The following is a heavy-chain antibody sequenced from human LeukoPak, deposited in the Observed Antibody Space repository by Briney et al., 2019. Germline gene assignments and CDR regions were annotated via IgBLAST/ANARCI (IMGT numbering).Heavy chain of an antibody. CDR3: AMVLWQSARPGP. CDR1: GGSLINYY. Sequence: SETLSLTCAVYGGSLINYYWSWIRQSPGKGLEWIGDIDHSGGISYNPALRSRVTMSIDPSRNQFYLKINSVTASDTAVYYCAMVLWQSARPGPWDQGSLVTVS. V-gene: IGHV4-34*01. CDR2: IDHSGGI. J-gene: IGHJ5*02. D-gene: IGHD2/OR15-2a*01.